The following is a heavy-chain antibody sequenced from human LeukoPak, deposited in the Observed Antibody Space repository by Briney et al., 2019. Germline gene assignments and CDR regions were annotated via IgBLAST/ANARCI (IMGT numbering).Heavy chain of an antibody. Sequence: SLRLSCAASGFTFSSYAMHWVRQAPGKGLEWVAVISYDGSNKYYADSVKGRFTISRDNSKNTLYLQMNSLRAEDTAVYYCARDHDGMDVWGQGTTVTVSS. V-gene: IGHV3-30-3*01. CDR2: ISYDGSNK. CDR1: GFTFSSYA. CDR3: ARDHDGMDV. J-gene: IGHJ6*02.